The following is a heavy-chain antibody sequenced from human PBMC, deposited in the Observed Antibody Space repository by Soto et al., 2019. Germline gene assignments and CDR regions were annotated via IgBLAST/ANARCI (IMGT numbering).Heavy chain of an antibody. D-gene: IGHD2-2*01. Sequence: QVQLVESGGGVVQPGRSLRLSCAASGFTFSSYGMHWVRQAPGKGLEWVAVMWYDGSNKYYADSVKGRFTISRDNSKNTLYLQMNSLRAEDTAVYYCARDRGIVVVPAYYFDYWGQGTLVTVSS. CDR1: GFTFSSYG. V-gene: IGHV3-33*01. CDR3: ARDRGIVVVPAYYFDY. CDR2: MWYDGSNK. J-gene: IGHJ4*02.